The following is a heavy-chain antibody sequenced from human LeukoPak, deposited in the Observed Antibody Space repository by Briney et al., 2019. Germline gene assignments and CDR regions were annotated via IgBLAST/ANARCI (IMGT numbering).Heavy chain of an antibody. J-gene: IGHJ5*02. V-gene: IGHV3-21*01. CDR2: ISSSGGAT. D-gene: IGHD2-8*02. CDR1: GFTFTNFD. Sequence: GGSLRLSCAASGFTFTNFDMSWVRRAPGRGLEWVSSISSSGGATYYADSVKGRFTISRDNAKNSLYLQMNSLRADDTAVYYCARDCSGGARGWFDPWGQGTLVTVSS. CDR3: ARDCSGGARGWFDP.